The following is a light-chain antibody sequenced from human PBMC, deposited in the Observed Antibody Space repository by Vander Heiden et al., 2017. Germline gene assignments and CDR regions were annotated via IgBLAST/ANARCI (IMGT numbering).Light chain of an antibody. CDR3: LQDHTFPWT. V-gene: IGKV1-6*01. CDR1: QAIRND. CDR2: SAS. J-gene: IGKJ1*01. Sequence: ATQMTQSPSPLSASVGDRVIITCRASQAIRNDLGWYQQKPGKAPNLLIYSASTLQRGVPSRFRGSGSGTAFTLTINSLQPEDFATYYCLQDHTFPWTFGQGTTVEIK.